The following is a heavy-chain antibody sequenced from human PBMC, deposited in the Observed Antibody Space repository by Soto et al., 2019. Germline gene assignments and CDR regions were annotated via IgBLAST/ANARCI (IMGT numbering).Heavy chain of an antibody. CDR2: ISSNGGST. J-gene: IGHJ4*02. D-gene: IGHD3-22*01. CDR3: ARDESTGYSGSGDF. CDR1: RFTFSNFA. Sequence: GGSLRLSCAASRFTFSNFAINWVRQVPGKGLEWVSTISSNGGSTHYADSVKGRFTISRDNSKSTLDLQMNGLRAEDTAVYYCARDESTGYSGSGDFWGQGTLVTVSS. V-gene: IGHV3-23*01.